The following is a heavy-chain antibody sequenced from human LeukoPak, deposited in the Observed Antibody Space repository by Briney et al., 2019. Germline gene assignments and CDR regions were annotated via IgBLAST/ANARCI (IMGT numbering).Heavy chain of an antibody. CDR3: ARFSMATGYYFDY. J-gene: IGHJ4*02. CDR1: GGTFSSYA. V-gene: IGHV1-69*01. Sequence: SVKVSCKASGGTFSSYAISWVRQAPGQGLEWMEGIIPIFGTANYAQKFQGRVTITANESTSSAYMELSSLRSEDTAVYYCARFSMATGYYFDYWGQGALVTVSS. D-gene: IGHD5-24*01. CDR2: IIPIFGTA.